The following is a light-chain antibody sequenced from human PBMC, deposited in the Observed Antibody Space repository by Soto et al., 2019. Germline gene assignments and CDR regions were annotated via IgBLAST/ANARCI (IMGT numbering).Light chain of an antibody. J-gene: IGKJ1*01. CDR2: GAS. V-gene: IGKV3-20*01. CDR1: QSVSSSY. Sequence: EIVLTQSPGTLSLSPGERATLSCRASQSVSSSYLAWYQQKPGQAPRLLIYGASSRATDIPDRFSGSGSGTDFTLTISRLEPEDFAVYYCQQYGSPGTFGQGTKVDIK. CDR3: QQYGSPGT.